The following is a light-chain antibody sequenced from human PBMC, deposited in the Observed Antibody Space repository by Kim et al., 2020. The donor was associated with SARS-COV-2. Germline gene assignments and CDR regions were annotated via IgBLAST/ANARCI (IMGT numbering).Light chain of an antibody. CDR3: HHYGCSPRT. Sequence: SPGERATLSCMASQSISTSYLGWYQQKPGQAPRLLIYGASSRATGIPDRFSGSGSGTDFTLTISRLEPDDFAVYYCHHYGCSPRTFAQGTKVDIK. J-gene: IGKJ1*01. V-gene: IGKV3-20*01. CDR1: QSISTSY. CDR2: GAS.